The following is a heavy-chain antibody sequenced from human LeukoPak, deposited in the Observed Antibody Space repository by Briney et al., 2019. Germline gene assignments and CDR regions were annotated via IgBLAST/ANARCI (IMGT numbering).Heavy chain of an antibody. Sequence: SGPTLVNPTQTLTLTCTFSGFSLSTGGVAVGWIRQPPGKALEWLAIVYWDDDKQYSPSLKTRLTLTRDTSKNQVVLTMTNVDPVDTATYYCAHGYCPTGVCYQSGFHVWGQGAMVTVSS. V-gene: IGHV2-5*02. CDR1: GFSLSTGGVA. J-gene: IGHJ3*01. CDR2: VYWDDDK. D-gene: IGHD2-8*01. CDR3: AHGYCPTGVCYQSGFHV.